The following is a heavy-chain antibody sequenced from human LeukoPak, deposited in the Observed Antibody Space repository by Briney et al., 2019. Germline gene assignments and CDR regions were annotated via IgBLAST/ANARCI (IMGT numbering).Heavy chain of an antibody. D-gene: IGHD6-13*01. CDR3: ASLKGSSWHDY. Sequence: SETLSLTCAVYGGPFSGYYWSWIRQPPGKGLEWIGEINHSGSTNYNPSLKSRVTISVDTSKNQFSLKLSSVTAADTAVYYCASLKGSSWHDYWGQGTLVTVPS. J-gene: IGHJ4*02. CDR1: GGPFSGYY. CDR2: INHSGST. V-gene: IGHV4-34*01.